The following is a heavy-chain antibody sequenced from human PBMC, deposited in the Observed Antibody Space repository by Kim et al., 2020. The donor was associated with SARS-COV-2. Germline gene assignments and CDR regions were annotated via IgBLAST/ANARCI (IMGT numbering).Heavy chain of an antibody. CDR3: ARLGDAFDI. J-gene: IGHJ3*02. CDR2: GNT. V-gene: IGHV1-8*01. Sequence: GNTGYAQKFQGRVTMTRNTSISTAYMELSSLRSEDTAVYYCARLGDAFDIWGQGTMVTVSS.